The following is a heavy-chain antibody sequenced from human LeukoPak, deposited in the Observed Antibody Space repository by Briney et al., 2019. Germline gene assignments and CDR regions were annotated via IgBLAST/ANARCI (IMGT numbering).Heavy chain of an antibody. J-gene: IGHJ4*02. V-gene: IGHV3-7*01. CDR1: GFTFSSYW. D-gene: IGHD3-10*01. CDR2: IKQDGSEK. CDR3: AREGRWFGELLPGY. Sequence: PGGSLRLSCAASGFTFSSYWMSWARQAPGKGLEWVANIKQDGSEKYYVDSVKGRFTISRDNAKNSLYLQMNSLRAEDTAVYYCAREGRWFGELLPGYWGQGTLVTVSS.